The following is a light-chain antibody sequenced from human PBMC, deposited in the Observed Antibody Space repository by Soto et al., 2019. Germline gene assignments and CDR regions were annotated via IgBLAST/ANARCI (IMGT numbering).Light chain of an antibody. J-gene: IGKJ3*01. CDR3: QQHGTSPFT. Sequence: EIVLTQSPGTLSLSPGERATLSCRASQSVAGRYLAWYQQKPGQAPRLLIYGASSRATGIPDRFSGTGSGTDFTLTISRLEPEDFAVYDCQQHGTSPFTFGPGTKVDIK. V-gene: IGKV3-20*01. CDR2: GAS. CDR1: QSVAGRY.